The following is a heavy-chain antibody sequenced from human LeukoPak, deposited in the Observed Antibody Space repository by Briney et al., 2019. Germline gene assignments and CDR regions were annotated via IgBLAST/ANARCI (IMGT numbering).Heavy chain of an antibody. CDR1: GYNFRDYG. CDR2: ISASNGNT. D-gene: IGHD1-14*01. V-gene: IGHV1-18*01. Sequence: ASVKVSCKASGYNFRDYGISWVRQAPGQGLEWMGWISASNGNTNSVQKIQDRVTMTTATSTSTAYIELRRLRSDDTAVYYCVRSGGNHRSGPDFWGQGTLVTVSS. CDR3: VRSGGNHRSGPDF. J-gene: IGHJ4*02.